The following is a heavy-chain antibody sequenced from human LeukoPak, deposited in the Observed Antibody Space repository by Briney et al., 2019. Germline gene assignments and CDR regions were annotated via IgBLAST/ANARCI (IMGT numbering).Heavy chain of an antibody. V-gene: IGHV1-3*01. Sequence: ASVKVSCKASGYTFTSYAMHWVRQAPGQRLEWMGWINVGNGNTKYSQKFQGRVTITRDTSASTAYMELSSLRSEDTAACYCARGGPYSSSSPPDYWGQGTLVTVSS. CDR1: GYTFTSYA. J-gene: IGHJ4*02. CDR3: ARGGPYSSSSPPDY. CDR2: INVGNGNT. D-gene: IGHD6-13*01.